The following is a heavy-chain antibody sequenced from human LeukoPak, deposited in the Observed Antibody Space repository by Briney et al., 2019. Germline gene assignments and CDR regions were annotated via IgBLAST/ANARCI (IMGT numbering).Heavy chain of an antibody. V-gene: IGHV3-48*04. CDR2: ITNSGSSI. CDR3: ARSPSWAVAGSDFDY. CDR1: GFTLSSYS. D-gene: IGHD6-19*01. J-gene: IGHJ4*02. Sequence: PGGSLRLSCAASGFTLSSYSMNWVRQAPGKGLEWVSYITNSGSSIYYADSVKGRFTISRDNAKNSLYLQMNSLRAEDTAVYYCARSPSWAVAGSDFDYWGQGTLVTVSS.